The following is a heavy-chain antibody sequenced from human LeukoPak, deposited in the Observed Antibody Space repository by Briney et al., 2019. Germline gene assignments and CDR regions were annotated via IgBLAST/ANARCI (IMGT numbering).Heavy chain of an antibody. CDR2: INPNSGGT. CDR3: ARDLGYCSGGSCYWGYYFDY. J-gene: IGHJ4*02. CDR1: GYTFTGYY. Sequence: ASVRVSCKASGYTFTGYYMHWVRQAPGQGLEWMGWINPNSGGTNYAQKFQGWVTMTRDTSISTAYMELSRLRSDDTAVYYCARDLGYCSGGSCYWGYYFDYWGQGTLVTVSS. V-gene: IGHV1-2*04. D-gene: IGHD2-15*01.